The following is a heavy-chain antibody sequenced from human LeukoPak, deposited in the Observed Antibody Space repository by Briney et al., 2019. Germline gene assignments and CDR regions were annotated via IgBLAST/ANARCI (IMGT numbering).Heavy chain of an antibody. D-gene: IGHD4-17*01. CDR3: ARDKAATTELTQYFHH. V-gene: IGHV1-18*01. J-gene: IGHJ1*01. CDR2: ISGYNGYT. Sequence: ASVKVSCKASGYTFTNYGVSWVRQAPGQGLEWMGWISGYNGYTNYAQKFQFRVTMTTDTSTSTAYMELRSLTSDDTAVYYCARDKAATTELTQYFHHWGQGTLVTVSS. CDR1: GYTFTNYG.